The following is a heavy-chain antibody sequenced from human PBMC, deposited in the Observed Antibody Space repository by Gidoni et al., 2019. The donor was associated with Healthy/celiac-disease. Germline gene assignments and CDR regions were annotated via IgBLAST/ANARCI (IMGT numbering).Heavy chain of an antibody. CDR2: ISSSSSYI. Sequence: EVQLVESGGGLVKPGGSLRLSCAASGFTFSSYSMNWVRQAPGKGLEWVSSISSSSSYIYYADSVKGRFTISRDNAKNSLYLQMNSLRAEDTAVYYCASLIAVAGDFDYWGQGTLVTVSS. CDR3: ASLIAVAGDFDY. D-gene: IGHD6-19*01. V-gene: IGHV3-21*01. J-gene: IGHJ4*02. CDR1: GFTFSSYS.